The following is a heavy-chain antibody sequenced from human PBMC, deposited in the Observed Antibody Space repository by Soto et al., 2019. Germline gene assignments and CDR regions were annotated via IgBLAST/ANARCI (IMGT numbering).Heavy chain of an antibody. V-gene: IGHV3-21*01. J-gene: IGHJ6*02. CDR3: ARGRGSTGYYYYGMDV. D-gene: IGHD6-13*01. Sequence: GGSLRLSCAASGFTFSSYSMNWVRQAPGKGLEWVSSISSSSSYIYYADSVKGRFTISRDNAKNSLYLQMNSLRAEDTAVYYCARGRGSTGYYYYGMDVWGQGTTVTVSS. CDR1: GFTFSSYS. CDR2: ISSSSSYI.